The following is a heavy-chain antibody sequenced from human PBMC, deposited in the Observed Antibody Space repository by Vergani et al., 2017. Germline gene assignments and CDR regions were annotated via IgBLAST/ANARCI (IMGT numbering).Heavy chain of an antibody. V-gene: IGHV3-7*01. J-gene: IGHJ4*02. CDR2: IKEDGSKK. CDR3: ARDGRGGYLDS. Sequence: EVHLVESGGDLVQPGGSLRLSCVTSGFIFRESWMSWVRQAPGKGLEWVANIKEDGSKKNYIDSMKGRFTISRDNAKNSVYLQMNSLKVEDTAVYYCARDGRGGYLDSWGQGTLVPVSS. D-gene: IGHD3-10*01. CDR1: GFIFRESW.